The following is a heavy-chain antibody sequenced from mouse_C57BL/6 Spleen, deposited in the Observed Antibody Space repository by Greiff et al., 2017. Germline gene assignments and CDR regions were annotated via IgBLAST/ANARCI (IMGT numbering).Heavy chain of an antibody. J-gene: IGHJ4*01. D-gene: IGHD1-2*01. Sequence: QVQLKESGPELVKPGASVKISCKASGYAFSSSWMHWVKQRPGKGLEWIGRIYPGDGDTNYNGKFKGKATLTADKSSSTAYMQLGSLTSEDSAVYFCANTAGTYYYAMDDWGQGTSVTVSS. CDR3: ANTAGTYYYAMDD. CDR1: GYAFSSSW. V-gene: IGHV1-82*01. CDR2: IYPGDGDT.